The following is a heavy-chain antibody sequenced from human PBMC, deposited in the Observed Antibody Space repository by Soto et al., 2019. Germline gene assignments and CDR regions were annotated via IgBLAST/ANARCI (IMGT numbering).Heavy chain of an antibody. V-gene: IGHV3-21*01. CDR2: ISSSSSYI. J-gene: IGHJ4*02. D-gene: IGHD2-15*01. Sequence: EVQLVESGGGLVKPGGSLRLSCAASGFTFSSYSMNWVRQAPGKGLEWVSSISSSSSYIYYADSVKGRFTISRDNAKNSLYLQMNSLRAEDTAVYYCARDVVAATRGFDYWGQGTLVTVSS. CDR1: GFTFSSYS. CDR3: ARDVVAATRGFDY.